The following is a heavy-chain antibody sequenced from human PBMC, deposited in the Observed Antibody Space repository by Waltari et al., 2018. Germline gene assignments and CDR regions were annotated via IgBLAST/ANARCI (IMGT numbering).Heavy chain of an antibody. CDR2: ISSGSSSS. Sequence: EVQLVESGGILVQPGGSLRLSCAASGFSLSSFSMTWVRQAPGNGREWVAYISSGSSSSCYAASVKGRFTISRDKAKNSLYLQMNNLRVEDTAIYYCARDRDSFPARTDLVWGQGTLVTVSS. D-gene: IGHD2-2*01. V-gene: IGHV3-48*01. CDR3: ARDRDSFPARTDLV. J-gene: IGHJ4*02. CDR1: GFSLSSFS.